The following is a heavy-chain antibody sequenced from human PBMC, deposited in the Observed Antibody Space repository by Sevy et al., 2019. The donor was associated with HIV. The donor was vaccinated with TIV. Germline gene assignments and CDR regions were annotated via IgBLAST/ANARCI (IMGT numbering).Heavy chain of an antibody. D-gene: IGHD5-18*01. V-gene: IGHV3-7*01. CDR3: RTWKQQLLRDL. CDR1: GFSFSYHW. CDR2: IKPGGREK. Sequence: GGSLRLSCAASGFSFSYHWMTWVRQAPGKGPEWVANIKPGGREKNYVDSVKGRFTISRDNAKNTPFLQMNSLRAEDTGVYYCRTWKQQLLRDLWGQGTLVTVSS. J-gene: IGHJ4*02.